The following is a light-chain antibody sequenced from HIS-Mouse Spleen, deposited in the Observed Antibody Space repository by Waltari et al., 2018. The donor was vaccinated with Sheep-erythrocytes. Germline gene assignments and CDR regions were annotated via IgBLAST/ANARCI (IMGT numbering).Light chain of an antibody. CDR3: CSYAGSYTVV. Sequence: QSALTQPRSVSGSPGQSVTISCTGTSSDFGGYHYVSWYQQHPGKAPKLMIYDVSKRPSGVPDRFSGSKSGNTASLTISGLQAEDEADYYCCSYAGSYTVVFGGGTKLTVL. V-gene: IGLV2-11*01. CDR2: DVS. J-gene: IGLJ2*01. CDR1: SSDFGGYHY.